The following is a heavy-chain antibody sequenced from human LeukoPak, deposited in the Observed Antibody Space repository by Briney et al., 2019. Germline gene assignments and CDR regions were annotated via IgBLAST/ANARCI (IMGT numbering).Heavy chain of an antibody. CDR1: GYTFTGYY. J-gene: IGHJ4*02. D-gene: IGHD6-6*01. Sequence: GASVKVSCKASGYTFTGYYMHWVRQAPGQGLEWMGWINPNSGGTNYAQKFQGRVNMTRDTSISTAYMELSRLRSDDTAVYYCARDQGSSGADWGQGTLVTDSS. CDR3: ARDQGSSGAD. V-gene: IGHV1-2*02. CDR2: INPNSGGT.